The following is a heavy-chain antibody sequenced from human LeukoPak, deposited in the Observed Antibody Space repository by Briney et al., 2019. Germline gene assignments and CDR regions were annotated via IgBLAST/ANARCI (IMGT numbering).Heavy chain of an antibody. V-gene: IGHV1-69*05. J-gene: IGHJ4*02. CDR3: ASRYTTSRHFDWDVDY. D-gene: IGHD3-9*01. Sequence: SVRVSCKASGDTFSKYAVTWVRQAPGQGLEWMGNIVPVFGTPIYAQKFQGRVTITTDESRTTAYMELSSLRSEDTALYYCASRYTTSRHFDWDVDYWGQGTLLTVSS. CDR1: GDTFSKYA. CDR2: IVPVFGTP.